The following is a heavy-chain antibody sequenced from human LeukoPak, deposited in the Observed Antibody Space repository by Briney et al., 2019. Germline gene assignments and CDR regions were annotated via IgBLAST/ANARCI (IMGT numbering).Heavy chain of an antibody. CDR3: ARHLGSGGLDAFDI. CDR1: GGSFSGYY. D-gene: IGHD3-10*01. V-gene: IGHV4-34*01. Sequence: SETLSLTCAVYGGSFSGYYWSWIRQPPGKGLEWIGEINHSGSTNYNPSLKSRVTISVDTSKNQFSLKLSSVTAADTAVYYCARHLGSGGLDAFDIWGQGTMVTVSS. CDR2: INHSGST. J-gene: IGHJ3*02.